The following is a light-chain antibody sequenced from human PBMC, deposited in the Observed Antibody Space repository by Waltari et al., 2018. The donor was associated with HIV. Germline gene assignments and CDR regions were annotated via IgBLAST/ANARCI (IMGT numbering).Light chain of an antibody. V-gene: IGLV2-14*01. J-gene: IGLJ2*01. Sequence: QSALTQPASASGSPGQSITISCVPRSFNNGCFTYVSWYQQHPGKAPKVIIYEVNNRPSGVSLRFSGSKSGNTASLTISGLQIEDEADYYCSSNTDSSTALFGGGTKLSVL. CDR3: SSNTDSSTAL. CDR1: SFNNGCFTY. CDR2: EVN.